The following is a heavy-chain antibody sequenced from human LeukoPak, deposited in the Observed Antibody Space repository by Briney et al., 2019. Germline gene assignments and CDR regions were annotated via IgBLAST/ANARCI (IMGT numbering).Heavy chain of an antibody. D-gene: IGHD3-10*01. CDR1: GFTVNNNY. J-gene: IGHJ6*02. CDR2: IYSGGTT. V-gene: IGHV3-66*01. Sequence: GGSLRLSCAASGFTVNNNYMSWVRQAPGKGLEWVSVIYSGGTTYYADSVKGRFIISRDNSKNTLYLQMNSLRVEDTAVYHCARELAGGSGTYYRSYYGMDVWGQGTTVTVSS. CDR3: ARELAGGSGTYYRSYYGMDV.